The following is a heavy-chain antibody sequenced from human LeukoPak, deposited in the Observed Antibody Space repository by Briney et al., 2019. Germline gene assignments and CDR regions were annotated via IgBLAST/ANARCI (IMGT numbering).Heavy chain of an antibody. D-gene: IGHD3-22*01. J-gene: IGHJ4*02. V-gene: IGHV3-30*02. CDR1: GFTFSAYA. Sequence: GSLRLSCAASGFTFSAYAMHWVRQVPGKGLQWVAFIRYDGSTKYYADSVKGRFTVSRDNSKNTLYLQMNSLRAEDTAVYYCATDRAEYYYDSSGYYSHWGLGALVTVSS. CDR3: ATDRAEYYYDSSGYYSH. CDR2: IRYDGSTK.